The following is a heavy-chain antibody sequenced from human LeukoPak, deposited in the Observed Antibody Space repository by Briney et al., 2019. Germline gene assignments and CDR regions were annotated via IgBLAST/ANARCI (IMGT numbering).Heavy chain of an antibody. CDR3: ASPAYCGGDCYSGPFDY. CDR2: IIPIFGTA. V-gene: IGHV1-69*13. D-gene: IGHD2-21*02. J-gene: IGHJ4*02. Sequence: GASVKVSCKASGYTFTSYYMHWVRQAPGQGLEWMGGIIPIFGTANYAQKFQGRVTITADESTSTAYMELSSLRSEDTAVYYCASPAYCGGDCYSGPFDYWGQGTLVTVSS. CDR1: GYTFTSYY.